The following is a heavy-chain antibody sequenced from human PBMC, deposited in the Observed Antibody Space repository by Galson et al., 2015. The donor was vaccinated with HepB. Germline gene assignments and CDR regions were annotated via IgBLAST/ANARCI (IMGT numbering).Heavy chain of an antibody. Sequence: SLRLSCAASGFSFTRYAMTWVRQAPGKGLEWVSSITSSGGNSYYPDSVKGRFTVSRDNSKNTLLLQLDSLRAEDTAMYFCARVAFSSWYRYFDYWGRGTLVTVSS. CDR3: ARVAFSSWYRYFDY. CDR1: GFSFTRYA. D-gene: IGHD6-13*01. CDR2: ITSSGGNS. J-gene: IGHJ4*02. V-gene: IGHV3-23*01.